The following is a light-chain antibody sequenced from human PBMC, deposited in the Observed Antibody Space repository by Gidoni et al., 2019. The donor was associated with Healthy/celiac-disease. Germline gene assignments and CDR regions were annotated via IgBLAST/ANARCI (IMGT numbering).Light chain of an antibody. CDR3: CSYAGSSTFDVV. Sequence: QSALTQPASVSASPGPSTTISCTGTSSDVGSYNLGSWYQQHPGKAPKLMMYEGSKRPSGVSNRFSGSKSGNTASLTISGLQAEDEADYYCCSYAGSSTFDVVFGGGTKLTVL. CDR1: SSDVGSYNL. J-gene: IGLJ2*01. V-gene: IGLV2-23*03. CDR2: EGS.